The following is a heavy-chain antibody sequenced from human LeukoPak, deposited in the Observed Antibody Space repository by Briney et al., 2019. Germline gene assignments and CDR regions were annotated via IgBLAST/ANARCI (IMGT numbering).Heavy chain of an antibody. V-gene: IGHV3-48*04. CDR2: ISSSSSTI. CDR3: ARAVRGVIINLFDY. CDR1: GFTFSSYS. D-gene: IGHD3-10*01. J-gene: IGHJ4*02. Sequence: TGGSLRLSCAASGFTFSSYSMNWVRQAPGKGLEWVSYISSSSSTIYYADSVKGRFTISRDNAKNSLYLQMNSLRAEDTAVYYCARAVRGVIINLFDYWGQGTLVTVSS.